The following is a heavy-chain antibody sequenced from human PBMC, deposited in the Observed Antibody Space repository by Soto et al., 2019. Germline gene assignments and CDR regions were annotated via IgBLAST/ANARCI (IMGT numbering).Heavy chain of an antibody. CDR1: GGSISSYY. D-gene: IGHD3-10*01. CDR3: AREVIILGYYYGMDV. Sequence: SETLSLTCTVSGGSISSYYWSWIRQPPGKGLEWIGYIYYSGSTNYNPSLKSRATISVDTSKNQFSLKLSSVTAADTAVYYCAREVIILGYYYGMDVWGQGTTVTVSS. V-gene: IGHV4-59*01. J-gene: IGHJ6*02. CDR2: IYYSGST.